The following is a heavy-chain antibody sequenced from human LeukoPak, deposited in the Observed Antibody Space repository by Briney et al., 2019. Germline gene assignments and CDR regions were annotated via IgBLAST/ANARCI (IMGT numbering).Heavy chain of an antibody. CDR1: GFTFSSYG. V-gene: IGHV3-30*02. J-gene: IGHJ4*02. CDR2: IRYDGSNK. CDR3: AKDDSGSYPPYFDY. Sequence: GGSLRLSCAASGFTFSSYGMHWVRQAPGKGLGWVAFIRYDGSNKYYADSVKGRFTISRDNSKNTLYLQMDSLRAEDTAVYYCAKDDSGSYPPYFDYWGQGTLVTVSS. D-gene: IGHD3-10*01.